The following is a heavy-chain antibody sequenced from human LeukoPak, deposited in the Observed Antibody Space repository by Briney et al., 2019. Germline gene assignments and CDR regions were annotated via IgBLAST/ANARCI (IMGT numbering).Heavy chain of an antibody. Sequence: PGGSLRLSCAASGFTFSDYWMYWVRQAPGKGLMWVSRISSDGSSTTYADSVKGRFTISRGNAKNTLYLQMSSLRAGDTAVYYCARDFGSGFCSGTSCYGYSSLAYWGQGTLVTVSS. V-gene: IGHV3-74*01. CDR2: ISSDGSST. CDR1: GFTFSDYW. J-gene: IGHJ4*02. CDR3: ARDFGSGFCSGTSCYGYSSLAY. D-gene: IGHD2-2*01.